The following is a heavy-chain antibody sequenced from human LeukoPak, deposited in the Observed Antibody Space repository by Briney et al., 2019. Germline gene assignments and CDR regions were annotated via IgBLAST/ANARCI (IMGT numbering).Heavy chain of an antibody. V-gene: IGHV4-30-2*01. Sequence: SQTLSLTCAVSGGSLSSGGYSWSWIRQPPGKGLEWIGYIYHSGSTYYSPSLKSRVTISVDRSKNQFSLKLSSVTAADTAVYYCARVGYYNWFDPWGQGTLVTVSS. CDR3: ARVGYYNWFDP. D-gene: IGHD6-13*01. CDR2: IYHSGST. J-gene: IGHJ5*02. CDR1: GGSLSSGGYS.